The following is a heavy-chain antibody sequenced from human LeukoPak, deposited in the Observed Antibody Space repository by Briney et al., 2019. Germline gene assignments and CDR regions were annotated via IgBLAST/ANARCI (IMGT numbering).Heavy chain of an antibody. Sequence: SGGSLRLSCAASGLSVSANYMSWVRQAPEKGLEWVSILYSGGSTYYAHSVKGRFTISRDDSKNTLYLQMNSLRAEDTAVYYCASGGMGARKFYSDPFHYWGQGTLVTVSS. CDR1: GLSVSANY. J-gene: IGHJ4*02. CDR3: ASGGMGARKFYSDPFHY. V-gene: IGHV3-53*01. CDR2: LYSGGST. D-gene: IGHD2-15*01.